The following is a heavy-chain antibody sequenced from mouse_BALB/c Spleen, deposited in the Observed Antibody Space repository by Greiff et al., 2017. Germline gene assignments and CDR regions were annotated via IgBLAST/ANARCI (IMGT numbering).Heavy chain of an antibody. J-gene: IGHJ2*01. D-gene: IGHD1-1*01. CDR1: GFTFSSFG. Sequence: EVKLVESGGGLVQPGGSRKLSCAASGFTFSSFGMHWVRQAPEKGLEWVAYISSGSSTIYYADTVKGRFTISRDNPKNTLFLQMTSLRSEDTAMYYCARDGNPTHYFDYWGQGTTLTVSS. CDR2: ISSGSSTI. V-gene: IGHV5-17*02. CDR3: ARDGNPTHYFDY.